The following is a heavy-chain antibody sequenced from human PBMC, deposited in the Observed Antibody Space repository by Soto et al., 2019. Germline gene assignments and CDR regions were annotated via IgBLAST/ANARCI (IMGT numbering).Heavy chain of an antibody. CDR3: ARGSKDSYPGSQFYDV. Sequence: GGALRLCSVAYGNTVGRRAMSWVRQAPGKGLEWVSTITDTGGDTKYADSVRGRFTISRDNSKNTLYLQMSSLRAEDSAVYYCARGSKDSYPGSQFYDVCGRGTLVTVS. CDR2: ITDTGGDT. CDR1: GNTVGRRA. J-gene: IGHJ2*01. V-gene: IGHV3-23*01. D-gene: IGHD1-26*01.